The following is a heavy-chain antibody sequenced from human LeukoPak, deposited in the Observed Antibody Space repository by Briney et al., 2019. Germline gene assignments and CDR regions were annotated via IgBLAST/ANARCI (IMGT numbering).Heavy chain of an antibody. CDR1: GGSISSYY. D-gene: IGHD6-13*01. CDR2: IYTSGST. J-gene: IGHJ6*03. V-gene: IGHV4-4*07. CDR3: ASSAAGTDFYYMDV. Sequence: SETLSLTCTVSGGSISSYYWSWIRQPAGKGLEWIGRIYTSGSTNYNPSLKSRVTMSVDTSKNQFSLKLSSVIAADTAVYYCASSAAGTDFYYMDVWGKGTTVTVSS.